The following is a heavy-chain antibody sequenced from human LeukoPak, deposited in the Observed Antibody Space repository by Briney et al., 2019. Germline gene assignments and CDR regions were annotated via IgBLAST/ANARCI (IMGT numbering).Heavy chain of an antibody. CDR1: GFSLSTSGVG. Sequence: SGPTLVNPTQTLTLTCTFSGFSLSTSGVGVGWIRQPPGKALEWLALIYLDDDKRYTPSLKSRLTITKDTSKNQVVLTMTNMDPVDTATYYCAHRLRHQDYDFWSGYPDDAFDIWGQGTMVTVSS. CDR3: AHRLRHQDYDFWSGYPDDAFDI. V-gene: IGHV2-5*02. J-gene: IGHJ3*02. D-gene: IGHD3-3*01. CDR2: IYLDDDK.